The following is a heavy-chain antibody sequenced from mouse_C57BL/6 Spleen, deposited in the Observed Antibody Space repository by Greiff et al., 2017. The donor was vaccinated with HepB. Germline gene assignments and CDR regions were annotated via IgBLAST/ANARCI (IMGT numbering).Heavy chain of an antibody. Sequence: VQLQQSGPELVKPGASVKISCKASGYSFTGYYMNWVKQSPEKSLEWIGEINPSTGGTTYNQKFKAKATLTVDKSSSTAYMQLKSLTSEDSAVYYCARGGLGAMDYWGQGTSVTVSS. CDR3: ARGGLGAMDY. CDR2: INPSTGGT. V-gene: IGHV1-42*01. D-gene: IGHD2-4*01. CDR1: GYSFTGYY. J-gene: IGHJ4*01.